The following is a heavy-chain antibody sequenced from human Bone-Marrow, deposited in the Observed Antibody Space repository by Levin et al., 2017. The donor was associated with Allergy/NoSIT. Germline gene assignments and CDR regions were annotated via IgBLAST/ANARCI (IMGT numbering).Heavy chain of an antibody. CDR1: GFLFSPSGVA. J-gene: IGHJ5*02. Sequence: SGPTLVKPTQTFTLTCTFSGFLFSPSGVAVAWIRQPPGKAPEWLALIYWDGDQRYSSSLKSRLTITKDTSTNRVVLTMTNMDPVDTATYYCAHSNPAIENWFDPWGQGTLVTVSS. CDR3: AHSNPAIENWFDP. V-gene: IGHV2-5*02. CDR2: IYWDGDQ. D-gene: IGHD2-2*02.